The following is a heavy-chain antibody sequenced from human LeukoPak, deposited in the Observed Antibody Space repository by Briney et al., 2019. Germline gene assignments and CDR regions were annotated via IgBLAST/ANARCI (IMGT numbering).Heavy chain of an antibody. Sequence: GESLKISCKGSGYSFTSYWIGWVRQMPGKGLEWMGIIYPDDSDTRYSPSFQGQVTISADKSFITAYLQWSNLKASDTGMYYCTRSDSSSPDAFDIWGQGTTVTVSS. J-gene: IGHJ3*02. CDR3: TRSDSSSPDAFDI. CDR2: IYPDDSDT. V-gene: IGHV5-51*01. CDR1: GYSFTSYW. D-gene: IGHD6-13*01.